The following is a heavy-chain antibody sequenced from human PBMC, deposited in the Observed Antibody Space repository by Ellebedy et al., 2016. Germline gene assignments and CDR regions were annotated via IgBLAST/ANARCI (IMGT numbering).Heavy chain of an antibody. J-gene: IGHJ4*02. CDR1: GFALNKYS. D-gene: IGHD1-26*01. Sequence: GESLKISXAASGFALNKYSMDWVRQAPGKGLEWVSFFSTDSRVIYYADSVKGRFTISRDIARNSLYLQMKSLRDEDTAVYYCARGYLENSFDYWGQGTLVTVSS. CDR2: FSTDSRVI. V-gene: IGHV3-48*02. CDR3: ARGYLENSFDY.